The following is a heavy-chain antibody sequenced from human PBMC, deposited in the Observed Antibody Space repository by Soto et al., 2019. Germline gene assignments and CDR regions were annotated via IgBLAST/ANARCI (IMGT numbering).Heavy chain of an antibody. CDR1: GASISSGGYY. CDR2: IYYSGNT. V-gene: IGHV4-31*03. CDR3: ARDPGP. J-gene: IGHJ5*02. Sequence: QVQLQESGPGLVKPSQTLSLTCTVSGASISSGGYYWGWIRQHPGKGLEWIGYIYYSGNTYYNPSIVSCVATSVATSKNQLPLELSSVPTAVPAVYYCARDPGPWGQGTLVTVSS.